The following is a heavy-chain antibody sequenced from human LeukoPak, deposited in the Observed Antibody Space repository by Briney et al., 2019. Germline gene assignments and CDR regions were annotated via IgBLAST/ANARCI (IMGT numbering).Heavy chain of an antibody. CDR3: ARDRWIQLWFEDYYYMDV. CDR2: IKQDGSEK. V-gene: IGHV3-7*01. D-gene: IGHD5-18*01. CDR1: GFTFSSYW. Sequence: GGSLRLSCAASGFTFSSYWMSWVRQAPGKGLEWVANIKQDGSEKYYVDSVKGRFTISRDNAKNSLYLQMNSLRAEDTAVYYCARDRWIQLWFEDYYYMDVWGKGTTVTISS. J-gene: IGHJ6*03.